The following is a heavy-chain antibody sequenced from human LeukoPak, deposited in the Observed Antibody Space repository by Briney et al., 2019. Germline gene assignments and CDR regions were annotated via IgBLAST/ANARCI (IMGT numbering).Heavy chain of an antibody. CDR1: GFTLSSYA. D-gene: IGHD1-26*01. V-gene: IGHV3-9*01. Sequence: GGSLRLSCAASGFTLSSYAMHWVRQAPGKGLEWVSGISWNSGSIGYADSVKGRFTISRDNAKNSLYLQMNSLRAEDTALYYCAKLGIVGATLSYFDYWGQGTLVTVSS. CDR3: AKLGIVGATLSYFDY. CDR2: ISWNSGSI. J-gene: IGHJ4*02.